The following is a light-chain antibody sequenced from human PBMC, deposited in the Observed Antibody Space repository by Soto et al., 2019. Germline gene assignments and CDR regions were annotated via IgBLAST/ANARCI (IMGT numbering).Light chain of an antibody. CDR3: HHYSDSSPWT. J-gene: IGKJ1*01. CDR1: QNIDTW. CDR2: RAC. Sequence: DIQMTQSPSTLSASVGDRVTITCRASQNIDTWLAWYQQRPGKAPNLLIYRACSLEDGVPSRFSGSGSGTEFTLIISSLQPDDFATYYCHHYSDSSPWTFGQGTKVDFK. V-gene: IGKV1-5*03.